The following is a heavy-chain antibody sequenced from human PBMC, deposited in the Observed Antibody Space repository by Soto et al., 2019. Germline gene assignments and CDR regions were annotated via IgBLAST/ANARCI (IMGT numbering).Heavy chain of an antibody. CDR3: ARVSGHNTGYYSVYFMDV. CDR1: GGSISSGDYY. V-gene: IGHV4-30-4*01. CDR2: IYYTGST. D-gene: IGHD5-18*01. J-gene: IGHJ6*02. Sequence: SETLSLTCNVSGGSISSGDYYWTWIRQSRGKGLEWIGYIYYTGSTFYSPSLKSRVTISLDTSENHFSLDMNSVTAADTAVYFCARVSGHNTGYYSVYFMDVWGQGTTVTVS.